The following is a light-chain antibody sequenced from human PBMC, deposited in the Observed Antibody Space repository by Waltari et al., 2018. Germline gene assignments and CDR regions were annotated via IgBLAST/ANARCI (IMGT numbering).Light chain of an antibody. J-gene: IGLJ2*01. V-gene: IGLV1-44*01. CDR1: SSNIGRHP. CDR3: AAWDDSQDAYLV. CDR2: YNN. Sequence: QSILTQAPSVSGTPGQRVTISCSGSSSNIGRHPVHWYHQLPGTAPKLLIYYNNQRPSGVPDRFSGSKSGTSASLAISGLQSEDEAVYYCAAWDDSQDAYLVFGGGTKLTVL.